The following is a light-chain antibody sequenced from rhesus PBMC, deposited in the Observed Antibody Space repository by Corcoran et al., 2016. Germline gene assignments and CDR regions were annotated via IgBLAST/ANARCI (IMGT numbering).Light chain of an antibody. Sequence: DIQMTQSPSSLSASVGDRVTITCRASENVNNYLNWYQQKPGKAPKLLIYKAFTLQSGVPSRVSGSGSGTDHTFTISSLQPEDVATYYCQHGYGTPFTFGPGTKLDIK. CDR1: ENVNNY. CDR3: QHGYGTPFT. CDR2: KAF. V-gene: IGKV1-74*01. J-gene: IGKJ3*01.